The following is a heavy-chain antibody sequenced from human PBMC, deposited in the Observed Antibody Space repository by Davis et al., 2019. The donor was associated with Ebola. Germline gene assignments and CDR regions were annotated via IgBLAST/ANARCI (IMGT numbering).Heavy chain of an antibody. J-gene: IGHJ4*02. D-gene: IGHD1-7*01. CDR2: INPNSGGT. CDR1: GYTFTGYY. V-gene: IGHV1-2*04. Sequence: ASVKVSCKASGYTFTGYYMHWVRQAPGQGLEWMGWINPNSGGTNYAQKFQGWVTMTRDTSISTAYMELRSLRSDDTAVYYCARHNWNYDVLDYWGQGTLVTVSS. CDR3: ARHNWNYDVLDY.